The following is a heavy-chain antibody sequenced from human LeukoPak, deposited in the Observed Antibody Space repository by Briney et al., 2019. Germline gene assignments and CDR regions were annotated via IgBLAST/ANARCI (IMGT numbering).Heavy chain of an antibody. J-gene: IGHJ5*02. CDR3: ARDLVSGYSSSDSWFDP. V-gene: IGHV4-4*07. D-gene: IGHD6-6*01. CDR1: GGSISSYY. CDR2: IYTSGST. Sequence: PSETLSLTCTVSGGSISSYYWSWIRQPAGKGLEWIGRIYTSGSTNYNPSLKSRVTMSVDTSKNQFSLKLSSVTAADTAVYYCARDLVSGYSSSDSWFDPWGQGTLVTVSS.